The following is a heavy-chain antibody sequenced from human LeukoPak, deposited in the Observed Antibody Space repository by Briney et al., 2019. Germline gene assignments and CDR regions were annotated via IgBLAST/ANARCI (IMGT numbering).Heavy chain of an antibody. V-gene: IGHV4-39*01. CDR2: IYYSGST. CDR1: SGSISSSSYY. Sequence: SKTLSLTCTVSSGSISSSSYYWGWIRQPPGKGLEWIGSIYYSGSTYYNPSLKSRVTISVDTSKNQFSLKLSSVTAADTAVYYCTRHVTGFWSGYSDYGVQGTLVTVSS. J-gene: IGHJ4*02. D-gene: IGHD3-3*01. CDR3: TRHVTGFWSGYSDY.